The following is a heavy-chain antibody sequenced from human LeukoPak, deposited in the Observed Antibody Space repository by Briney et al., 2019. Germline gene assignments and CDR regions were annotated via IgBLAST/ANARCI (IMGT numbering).Heavy chain of an antibody. V-gene: IGHV3-48*04. CDR1: GFTFSSYS. CDR3: ARNEGGLSRGY. Sequence: GGSLRLSCEASGFTFSSYSMNWVRQAPGKGLEWVSYVSSSGSTIHYADSVKGRFTISRDNAKNSLYLQMNSLRAEDTAVYYCARNEGGLSRGYWGQGTLVTVSS. J-gene: IGHJ4*02. CDR2: VSSSGSTI. D-gene: IGHD1-26*01.